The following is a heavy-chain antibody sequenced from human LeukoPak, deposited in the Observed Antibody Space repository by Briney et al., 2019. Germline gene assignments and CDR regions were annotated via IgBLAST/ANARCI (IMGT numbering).Heavy chain of an antibody. CDR1: GFTFSNAW. CDR2: IRSNTDGGTT. CDR3: TTDLRWELRPFDY. V-gene: IGHV3-15*01. Sequence: GGSLRLSCAASGFTFSNAWMSWVRQAPGKGLEWVGRIRSNTDGGTTDYATTVKNRFTISRADSKNTLFLQMNSLKTEDTAVYYCTTDLRWELRPFDYWGQGTLVTVSS. D-gene: IGHD4-23*01. J-gene: IGHJ4*02.